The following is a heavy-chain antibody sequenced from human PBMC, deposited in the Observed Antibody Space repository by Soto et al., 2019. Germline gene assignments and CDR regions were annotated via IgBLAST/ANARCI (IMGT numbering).Heavy chain of an antibody. V-gene: IGHV3-66*01. J-gene: IGHJ4*02. D-gene: IGHD3-3*01. CDR2: FYTGGST. CDR1: GFTVSRNY. CDR3: VSYDFWSGYSDY. Sequence: EVQLVESGGGLVQPGGSLRLSCAVSGFTVSRNYMSWVRQAPGKGLEWVSIFYTGGSTYYSDSVKGRLTISRDNSKNTLYLQMNSLREEDTAVYYCVSYDFWSGYSDYWGQGTRVTVSS.